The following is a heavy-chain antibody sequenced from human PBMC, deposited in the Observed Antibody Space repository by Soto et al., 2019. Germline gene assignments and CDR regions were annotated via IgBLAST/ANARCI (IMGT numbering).Heavy chain of an antibody. CDR1: GFTFSDHY. D-gene: IGHD3-10*01. CDR2: ISSDSIYT. Sequence: QVQLVESGGGLVKPGGSLRLSCAASGFTFSDHYMSWIRQAPGKGLEWVSYISSDSIYTNSADSVKGRFTISRDNAKNLLYLQMSSLRVEDTAVYYCARDSTGSGLDYGMDVWGQGTTVAVSS. J-gene: IGHJ6*02. CDR3: ARDSTGSGLDYGMDV. V-gene: IGHV3-11*06.